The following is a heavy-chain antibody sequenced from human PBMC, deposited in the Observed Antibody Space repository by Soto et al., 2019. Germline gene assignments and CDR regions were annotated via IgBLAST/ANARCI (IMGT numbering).Heavy chain of an antibody. V-gene: IGHV1-69*08. J-gene: IGHJ6*02. D-gene: IGHD2-2*01. CDR2: IIPILGIA. CDR1: GGTFSSYT. Sequence: QVQLVQSGAEVKKPGSSVKVSCKASGGTFSSYTISWVRQAPGQGLEWMGRIIPILGIANYAQKFQGRVKITADKSTNTAYMELSSLRSEDTAVYYCARDPGGNCSSTSCPHTDLYGMDVWGQGTTVTVSS. CDR3: ARDPGGNCSSTSCPHTDLYGMDV.